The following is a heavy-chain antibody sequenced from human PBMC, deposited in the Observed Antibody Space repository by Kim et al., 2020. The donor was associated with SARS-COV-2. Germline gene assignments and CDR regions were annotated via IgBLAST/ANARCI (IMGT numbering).Heavy chain of an antibody. Sequence: GGSLRLSCAASGFTFSSYGMHWVRQAPGKGLEWVAVISYDGSNKYYADSVKGRFTISRDNSKNTLYLQMNSLRAEDTAVYYCAKDGGYYYGSGSGWFDPWGQGTLVTVSS. CDR1: GFTFSSYG. J-gene: IGHJ5*02. V-gene: IGHV3-30*18. CDR2: ISYDGSNK. D-gene: IGHD3-10*01. CDR3: AKDGGYYYGSGSGWFDP.